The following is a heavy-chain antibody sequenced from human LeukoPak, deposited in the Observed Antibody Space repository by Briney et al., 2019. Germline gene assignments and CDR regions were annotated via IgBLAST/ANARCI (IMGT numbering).Heavy chain of an antibody. V-gene: IGHV3-30*02. CDR1: GFTFSSYG. J-gene: IGHJ4*02. CDR3: AKGGRGYSGYDLDY. CDR2: IRYDGSNK. Sequence: GGSLRLSCAASGFTFSSYGMHWVRQAPGKGLEWVAFIRYDGSNKYYADSVKGRSTISRDNSKNTLYLQMSSLRAEDTAVYYCAKGGRGYSGYDLDYWGQGTLVTVSS. D-gene: IGHD5-12*01.